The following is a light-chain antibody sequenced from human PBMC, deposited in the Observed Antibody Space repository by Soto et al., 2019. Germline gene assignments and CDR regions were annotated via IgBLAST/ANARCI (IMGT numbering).Light chain of an antibody. CDR2: RAS. Sequence: DIQMTQSPSTLSASVGDRVTITCRASQSISNWLAWYQQRPGRAPQLLIYRASNLESGVPSRFSGSGSETEFTLTISSLQPDDSASYYCQQYSSYWTFGQGTKVEIK. J-gene: IGKJ1*01. CDR3: QQYSSYWT. V-gene: IGKV1-5*03. CDR1: QSISNW.